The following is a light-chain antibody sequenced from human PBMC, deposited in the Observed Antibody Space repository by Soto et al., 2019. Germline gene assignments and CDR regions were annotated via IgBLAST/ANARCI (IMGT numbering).Light chain of an antibody. CDR3: SSYAGGNNWV. V-gene: IGLV2-11*01. CDR2: DVN. J-gene: IGLJ3*02. Sequence: QSALTQPRSVSGSPGQSVTISCTGTSSDVGGYNYVSWYQQNPGKAPKLMLYDVNKRPSGVPDRFSGSKSGNTASLTVSGLQAEDEADYYCSSYAGGNNWVFGGGTKVTVL. CDR1: SSDVGGYNY.